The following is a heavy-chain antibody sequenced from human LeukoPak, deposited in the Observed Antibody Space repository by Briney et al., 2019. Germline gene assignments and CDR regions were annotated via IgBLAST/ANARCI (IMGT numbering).Heavy chain of an antibody. CDR3: AKDWGNRFDY. D-gene: IGHD1-14*01. CDR2: ISYDGSNK. Sequence: PGESLRLSCAASGFTFSSSAMHWVRQAPGKGLEWVAAISYDGSNKYYADSVKGRFTFSRDNSKNTIYLQMNSLRAEDTAVYYCAKDWGNRFDYWGQGTLVTVSS. V-gene: IGHV3-30-3*01. J-gene: IGHJ4*02. CDR1: GFTFSSSA.